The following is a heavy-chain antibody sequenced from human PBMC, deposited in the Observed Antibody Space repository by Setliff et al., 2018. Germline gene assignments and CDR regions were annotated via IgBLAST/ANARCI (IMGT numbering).Heavy chain of an antibody. V-gene: IGHV1-2*02. CDR3: ARAGGSTWTSDF. D-gene: IGHD6-6*01. J-gene: IGHJ4*02. Sequence: ASVKVSCKASGYSFTGYHIHWVRQAPGQGLEWMGWINPNTGDTNYAQKFQGRVTLTKVTSIRTAYMDLNRLTSDDAAMYYCARAGGSTWTSDFWGQGTLVTVSS. CDR2: INPNTGDT. CDR1: GYSFTGYH.